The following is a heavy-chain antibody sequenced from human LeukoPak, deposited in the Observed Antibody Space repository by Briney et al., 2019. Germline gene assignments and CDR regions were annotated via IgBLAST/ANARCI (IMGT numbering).Heavy chain of an antibody. D-gene: IGHD3-22*01. Sequence: TSSETLSLTCTVSAGSISSYYWSWIRQPPGKGLEWIGYIYYSGSTYYNPSLKSRVTISVDTSKNQFSLKLSSVTAADTAVYYCARGDYDSSGYSRDAFDIWGQGTMVTVSS. CDR2: IYYSGST. CDR3: ARGDYDSSGYSRDAFDI. CDR1: AGSISSYY. V-gene: IGHV4-59*12. J-gene: IGHJ3*02.